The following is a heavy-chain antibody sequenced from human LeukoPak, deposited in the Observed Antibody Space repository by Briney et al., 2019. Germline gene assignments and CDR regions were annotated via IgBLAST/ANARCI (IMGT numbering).Heavy chain of an antibody. CDR1: GGTFSGYG. CDR3: ARGRAGRNFDTTGYYPLDS. J-gene: IGHJ4*02. CDR2: IIPIIGRV. V-gene: IGHV1-69*04. Sequence: GASVKVSCKASGGTFSGYGFSWVRQAPGQGLEWMGRIIPIIGRVNYAQNFQARVTITADRSTTTVYLELSNLGSDDTAVYYCARGRAGRNFDTTGYYPLDSWGQGTRVTVSS. D-gene: IGHD3-22*01.